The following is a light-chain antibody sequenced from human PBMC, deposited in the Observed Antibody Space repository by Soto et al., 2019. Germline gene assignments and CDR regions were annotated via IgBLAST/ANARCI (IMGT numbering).Light chain of an antibody. J-gene: IGKJ1*01. V-gene: IGKV3-15*01. CDR2: GAS. Sequence: EIVMTQSPATLSVSPGEGATLSCRASQCVSSKLAWYQQKPGQAPRLLIYGASTRATGIPARFSGSVSGTEFTLIISSLQSEDSAVYYCQQYNSWLWTFGQGTKVDIK. CDR3: QQYNSWLWT. CDR1: QCVSSK.